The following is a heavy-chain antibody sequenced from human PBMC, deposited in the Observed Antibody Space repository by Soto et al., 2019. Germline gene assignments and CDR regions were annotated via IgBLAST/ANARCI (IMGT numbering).Heavy chain of an antibody. CDR1: GGSISSGGYY. V-gene: IGHV4-31*03. D-gene: IGHD4-17*01. CDR2: IYYSGST. Sequence: KTSETLSLTCTVSGGSISSGGYYWSWIRQHPGKGLEWIGYIYYSGSTYYNPSLKSRVTISVDTSKNQFSLKLSSVTAADTAVYYCARGYGDYSSVPSQSRGNWFDPWGQGTLVTVSS. J-gene: IGHJ5*02. CDR3: ARGYGDYSSVPSQSRGNWFDP.